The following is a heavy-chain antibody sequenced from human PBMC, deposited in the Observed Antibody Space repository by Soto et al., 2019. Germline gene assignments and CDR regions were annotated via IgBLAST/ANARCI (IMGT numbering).Heavy chain of an antibody. CDR1: GFTFSSYG. CDR3: AKDPPGIAAAGETRREYFQH. Sequence: QVQLVESGGGVVQPGRSLRLSCAASGFTFSSYGMHWVRQAPGKGLEWVAVISYVGSNKYYADSVKGRFTISRDNSKNTLYLQMNSLRAEDTAVYYCAKDPPGIAAAGETRREYFQHWGQGTLVTVSS. D-gene: IGHD6-13*01. V-gene: IGHV3-30*18. CDR2: ISYVGSNK. J-gene: IGHJ1*01.